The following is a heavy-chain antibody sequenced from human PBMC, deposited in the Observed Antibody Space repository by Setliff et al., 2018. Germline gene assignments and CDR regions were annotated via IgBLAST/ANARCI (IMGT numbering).Heavy chain of an antibody. CDR2: INQSGNT. V-gene: IGHV4-34*01. CDR1: GGSFSDYY. CDR3: RFWSSYHKNDY. Sequence: SETLSLTCTIYGGSFSDYYWGWIRQSPGKRPEWIAEINQSGNTNYNPSLNSRVSVSVDTPTNQFSLKVFSVTAADTAVYYCRFWSSYHKNDYWAQGTLVTV. D-gene: IGHD3-3*01. J-gene: IGHJ4*02.